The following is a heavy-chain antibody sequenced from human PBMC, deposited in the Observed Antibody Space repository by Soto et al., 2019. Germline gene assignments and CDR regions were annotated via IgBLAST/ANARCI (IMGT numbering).Heavy chain of an antibody. V-gene: IGHV3-23*01. Sequence: EVQLLESWGGLVQPGGSLRLSCAASGFTFSSYAMSWVRQAPGKGLEWVSAISGSGGSTYYADSVKGRFTISRDNSKNTLYLQMNSLRAEDTAVYYCAKGYVLRFLEWLSGFDYWGQGTLVTVSS. CDR3: AKGYVLRFLEWLSGFDY. CDR1: GFTFSSYA. D-gene: IGHD3-3*01. CDR2: ISGSGGST. J-gene: IGHJ4*02.